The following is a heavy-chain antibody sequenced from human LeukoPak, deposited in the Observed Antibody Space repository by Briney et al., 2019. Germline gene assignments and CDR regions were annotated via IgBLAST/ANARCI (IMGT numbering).Heavy chain of an antibody. CDR2: IYYSGST. D-gene: IGHD3-22*01. CDR1: GGSISSSSYY. V-gene: IGHV4-39*01. J-gene: IGHJ4*02. Sequence: SETLSLTCTVSGGSISSSSYYWGWIRQPPGKGLEWIGSIYYSGSTYYNPSLKSRVTISVDTSKNQISLKLSSVTAADTAVYYCARRNTYYYDSSGYPLDYWGQGTLVTVSS. CDR3: ARRNTYYYDSSGYPLDY.